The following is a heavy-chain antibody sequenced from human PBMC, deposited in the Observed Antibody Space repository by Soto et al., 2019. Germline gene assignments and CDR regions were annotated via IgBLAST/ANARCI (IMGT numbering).Heavy chain of an antibody. CDR1: GFTFSSYE. V-gene: IGHV3-48*03. J-gene: IGHJ6*02. D-gene: IGHD3-3*01. CDR2: ISSSGSNI. CDR3: ARDRTIFGVVIGMDV. Sequence: EVQLVESGGGLVQPGGSLRLSCAASGFTFSSYEMNWVRQAPGKGLEWVSYISSSGSNIYYADSVKGRFTISRDNAKNSLYLQMNSLRAEDTAVYYCARDRTIFGVVIGMDVWGQGTTVTVSS.